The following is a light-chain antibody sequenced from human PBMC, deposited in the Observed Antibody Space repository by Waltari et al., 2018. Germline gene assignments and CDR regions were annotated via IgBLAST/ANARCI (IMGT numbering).Light chain of an antibody. CDR2: EDS. V-gene: IGLV3-1*01. CDR3: QAWDSSTPSYV. J-gene: IGLJ1*01. Sequence: SYELTQPPSVSVSPGQTASITCSGAKLGDKYACWYQQKPGQSPVQVIYEDSKRPSGIPERFSGSNSGNTATLTISGTQAMDEADYYCQAWDSSTPSYVFGTGTKVTVL. CDR1: KLGDKY.